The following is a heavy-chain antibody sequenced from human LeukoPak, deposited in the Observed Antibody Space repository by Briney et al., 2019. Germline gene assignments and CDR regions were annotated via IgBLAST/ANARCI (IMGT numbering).Heavy chain of an antibody. CDR1: GGSISSYY. D-gene: IGHD6-19*01. J-gene: IGHJ5*02. CDR2: IYYSGST. V-gene: IGHV4-59*01. CDR3: ARDASDSSGWYWFDP. Sequence: SETLSLTCTVSGGSISSYYWSWIRQPPGKGLEWIGYIYYSGSTNYNPSLKSRVTISVDTSKNQFSLKLSSVAAADTAVYYCARDASDSSGWYWFDPWGQGTLVTVSS.